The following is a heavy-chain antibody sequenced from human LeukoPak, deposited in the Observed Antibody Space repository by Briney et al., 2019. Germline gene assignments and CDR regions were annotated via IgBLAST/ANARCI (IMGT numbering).Heavy chain of an antibody. J-gene: IGHJ6*03. Sequence: SETLSLTCTVSGGYIGSYYWSWIRQPAGKGLEWIGRIYTSENTDYNPSLKSRVTMSVDMSTSQFSQRLTSVTAADTAVYYCAREGDYGDYSKSFYYMDVWGKGTTVTVSS. V-gene: IGHV4-4*07. CDR2: IYTSENT. CDR1: GGYIGSYY. CDR3: AREGDYGDYSKSFYYMDV. D-gene: IGHD4-17*01.